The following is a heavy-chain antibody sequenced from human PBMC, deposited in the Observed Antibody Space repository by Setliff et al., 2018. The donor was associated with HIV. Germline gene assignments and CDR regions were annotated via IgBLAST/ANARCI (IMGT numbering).Heavy chain of an antibody. J-gene: IGHJ3*02. CDR2: ISSDGTNK. Sequence: PGESLKISCAASGFTLNSHPMHWVRQAPGKGLEWVAVISSDGTNKYYAGSVEGRFTISRDNSRNTLYLQMNSLTTEDTALYYCARDGITMTVVDDDTFDIWGHGTMVTVSS. D-gene: IGHD3-22*01. V-gene: IGHV3-30*04. CDR3: ARDGITMTVVDDDTFDI. CDR1: GFTLNSHP.